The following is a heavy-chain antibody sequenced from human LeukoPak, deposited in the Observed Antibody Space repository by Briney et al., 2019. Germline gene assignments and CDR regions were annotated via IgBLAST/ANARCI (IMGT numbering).Heavy chain of an antibody. CDR3: AKAEELWWLRVDYYYYMDV. CDR1: GFTFSSYG. J-gene: IGHJ6*03. D-gene: IGHD5-12*01. Sequence: PGGSLRLSCAASGFTFSSYGMHWVRQAPGKGLEWVAFIRYDGSNKYYADSVKGRFTISRDNSKNTLYLQMNSLRAEDTAVYYCAKAEELWWLRVDYYYYMDVWGKGTTVTVSS. CDR2: IRYDGSNK. V-gene: IGHV3-30*02.